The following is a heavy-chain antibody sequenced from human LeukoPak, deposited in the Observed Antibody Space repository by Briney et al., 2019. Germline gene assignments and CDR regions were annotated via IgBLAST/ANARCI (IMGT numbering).Heavy chain of an antibody. CDR3: ARDRTSPYCSGGSCYFVTDAFDI. J-gene: IGHJ3*02. CDR1: GFTFSSYS. V-gene: IGHV3-48*01. CDR2: ISSSSSTI. Sequence: GGPLRLSCAASGFTFSSYSMNWVRQAPGKGLEWVSYISSSSSTIYYADSVKGRFTISRDNAKNSLYLQMNSLRAEDTAVYYCARDRTSPYCSGGSCYFVTDAFDIWGQGTMVTVSS. D-gene: IGHD2-15*01.